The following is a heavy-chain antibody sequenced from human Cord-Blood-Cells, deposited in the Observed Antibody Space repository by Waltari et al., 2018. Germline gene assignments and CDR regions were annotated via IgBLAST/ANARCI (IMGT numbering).Heavy chain of an antibody. CDR2: IKQDGSEK. V-gene: IGHV3-7*01. D-gene: IGHD5-18*01. CDR1: GFTFSSYW. CDR3: ARGGYSYGY. Sequence: EVQLVESGVGLVQPGGSLRLSCEASGFTFSSYWMRWVRQAPGKGLEWVANIKQDGSEKYYVDSVKGRFTISRDNAKNSLYLQMNSLRAEDTAVYYCARGGYSYGYWGQGTLVTVSS. J-gene: IGHJ4*02.